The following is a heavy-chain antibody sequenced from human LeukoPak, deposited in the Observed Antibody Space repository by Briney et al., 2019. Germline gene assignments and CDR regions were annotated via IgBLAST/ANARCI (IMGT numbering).Heavy chain of an antibody. Sequence: PSETLSLTCAVYSGSFSGYYWSWIRQPPGKGLEGIGEINHSGSTNYNPSLKSRVTISVDTSENQFSLKLSSVTAADTAVYYCARVNFYDSSGRYWYFDLWGRGTLVTVSS. CDR3: ARVNFYDSSGRYWYFDL. CDR1: SGSFSGYY. CDR2: INHSGST. D-gene: IGHD3-22*01. V-gene: IGHV4-34*01. J-gene: IGHJ2*01.